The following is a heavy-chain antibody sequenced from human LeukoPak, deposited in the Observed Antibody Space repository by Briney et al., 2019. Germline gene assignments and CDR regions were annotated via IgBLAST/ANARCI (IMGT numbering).Heavy chain of an antibody. CDR2: IIPIFGTA. Sequence: ASVKVSCKASGGTFSSYAISWVRQAPGQGLEWMGRIIPIFGTANYAQKFQGRVTITADKSTSTAYMELCSLRSEDTAVYYCASTTVTNEVDYWGQGTLVTVSS. CDR3: ASTTVTNEVDY. J-gene: IGHJ4*02. CDR1: GGTFSSYA. D-gene: IGHD4-17*01. V-gene: IGHV1-69*06.